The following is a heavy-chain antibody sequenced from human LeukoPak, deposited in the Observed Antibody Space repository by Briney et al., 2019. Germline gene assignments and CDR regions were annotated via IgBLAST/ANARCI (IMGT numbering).Heavy chain of an antibody. V-gene: IGHV4-34*01. J-gene: IGHJ4*02. CDR2: INHSGST. CDR1: GGSFSGYY. CDR3: ARGVDY. Sequence: PSETLSLTCAVYGGSFSGYYWSWIRQPPGKGLEWIGEINHSGSTNYNPSLKSRVTISVDTSKNQFSLKLSSVTAADTAVYYCARGVDYWGQGTLVTDSS.